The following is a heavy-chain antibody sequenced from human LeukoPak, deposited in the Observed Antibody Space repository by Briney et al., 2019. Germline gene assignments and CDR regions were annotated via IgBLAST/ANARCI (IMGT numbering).Heavy chain of an antibody. D-gene: IGHD2-15*01. V-gene: IGHV4-61*08. J-gene: IGHJ5*02. Sequence: SETLSLTCAVSGGSISSGGYSWSWIRQPPGKGLEWIGYIYYSGSTNYNPSLKSRVTISVDTSKNQFSLKLSSVTAADTAVYYCARLYCSGGSCYFNWFDPWGQGTLVTVSS. CDR3: ARLYCSGGSCYFNWFDP. CDR1: GGSISSGGYS. CDR2: IYYSGST.